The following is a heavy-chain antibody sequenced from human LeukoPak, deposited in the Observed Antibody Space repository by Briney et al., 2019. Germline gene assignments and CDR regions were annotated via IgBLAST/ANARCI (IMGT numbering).Heavy chain of an antibody. CDR2: IWYDGSNK. CDR1: GFTFSSYG. V-gene: IGHV3-33*01. CDR3: ARHRHLSSGGSSSDY. D-gene: IGHD2-15*01. J-gene: IGHJ4*02. Sequence: GGSLRLSCAASGFTFSSYGMHWVRQAPGKGLEWVAVIWYDGSNKYYADSVKGRFTISRDNSKNTLYLQMNSLRAEDTAVYYCARHRHLSSGGSSSDYWGQGTLVTVSS.